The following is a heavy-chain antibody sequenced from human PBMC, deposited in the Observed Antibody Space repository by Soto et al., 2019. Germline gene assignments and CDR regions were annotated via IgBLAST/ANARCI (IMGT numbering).Heavy chain of an antibody. CDR2: MNPNSGNT. Sequence: ASVKVSCKTSVYTFTSYDINWVRQATGQGLEWMGWMNPNSGNTAYAQKFQGRVIMTRNTSISTAYMELSSLRSEDTAVYYCARERSSGAFDIWGQGTMVTVSS. V-gene: IGHV1-8*01. CDR1: VYTFTSYD. CDR3: ARERSSGAFDI. D-gene: IGHD1-26*01. J-gene: IGHJ3*02.